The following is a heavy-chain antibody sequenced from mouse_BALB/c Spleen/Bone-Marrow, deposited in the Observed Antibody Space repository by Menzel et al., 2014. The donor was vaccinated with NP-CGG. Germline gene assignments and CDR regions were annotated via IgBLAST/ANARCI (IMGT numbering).Heavy chain of an antibody. V-gene: IGHV5-2*01. CDR2: INSDGGNT. CDR1: EYEFPSHD. Sequence: DVMLVESGGGLVQPGESLKLSCESNEYEFPSHDMSWVRKTPEKRLELVAAINSDGGNTYYPDTMERRFIISRDNSKKTLYLQMSSLRSEDTAFYYCARHGDYYGSSLFAYWGQGTLVTVSA. J-gene: IGHJ3*01. CDR3: ARHGDYYGSSLFAY. D-gene: IGHD1-1*01.